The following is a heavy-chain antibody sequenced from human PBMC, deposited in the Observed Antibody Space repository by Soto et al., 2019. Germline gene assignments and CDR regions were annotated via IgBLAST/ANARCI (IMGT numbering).Heavy chain of an antibody. CDR3: AKDGKASGSGTYHIDY. V-gene: IGHV3-30*18. D-gene: IGHD3-10*01. CDR2: ISYDGSNK. CDR1: GFIFSTYG. J-gene: IGHJ4*02. Sequence: QVKLVESGGGVVQPGRSLRLSCAASGFIFSTYGMHWVRQAPGKGLEGVAVISYDGSNKYYADSVKGRFTISRDKSQNTVYLQMNSLRGEDTAVYYCAKDGKASGSGTYHIDYWGQGTLVTVSS.